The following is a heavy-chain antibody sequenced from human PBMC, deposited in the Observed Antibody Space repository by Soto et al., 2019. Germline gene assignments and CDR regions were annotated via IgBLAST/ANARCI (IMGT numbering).Heavy chain of an antibody. V-gene: IGHV4-59*01. CDR1: GGSISSYY. Sequence: QVQLQESGPGLVKPSETLSLTCTVSGGSISSYYWSWIRQPPGKGLEWIGYIYYSGSTNYNPSLKSRVTISVDTSKNQCSLKLSSVTAADTAVYYCARMRYYYDSSGYYYPLDYWGQGTLVTVSS. CDR3: ARMRYYYDSSGYYYPLDY. D-gene: IGHD3-22*01. J-gene: IGHJ4*02. CDR2: IYYSGST.